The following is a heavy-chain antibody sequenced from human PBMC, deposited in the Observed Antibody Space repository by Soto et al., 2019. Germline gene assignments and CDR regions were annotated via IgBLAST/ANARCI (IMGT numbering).Heavy chain of an antibody. J-gene: IGHJ6*02. CDR3: ARGSGVVGAAKTYYYYGMDV. CDR2: IIPIFGTA. D-gene: IGHD2-15*01. V-gene: IGHV1-69*01. CDR1: GGTFSSYA. Sequence: QVQLVQSGAAVKKPGSSVKVSCKASGGTFSSYAISWVRQAPGQGLEWMGVIIPIFGTANYAQKFQGRVTITADESTSTAYMELSSLRSEDTAVYYCARGSGVVGAAKTYYYYGMDVWGQGPTVTVSS.